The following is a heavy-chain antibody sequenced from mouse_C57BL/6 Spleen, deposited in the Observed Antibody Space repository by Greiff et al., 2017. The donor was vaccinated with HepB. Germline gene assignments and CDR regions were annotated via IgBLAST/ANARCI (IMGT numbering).Heavy chain of an antibody. CDR1: GFTFSSYT. V-gene: IGHV5-9*01. CDR2: ISGGGGNT. CDR3: ARQLRLRDYAMEY. D-gene: IGHD3-2*02. J-gene: IGHJ4*01. Sequence: EVQRVESGGGLVKPGGSLKLSCAASGFTFSSYTMSWVRQTPEKRLEWVATISGGGGNTYYPDSVKGRFPISRDNAKNPLYLQMSSLRSEDTALYYCARQLRLRDYAMEYGGKGISVTVSS.